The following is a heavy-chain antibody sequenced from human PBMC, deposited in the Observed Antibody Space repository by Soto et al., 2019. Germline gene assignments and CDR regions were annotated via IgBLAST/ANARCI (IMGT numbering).Heavy chain of an antibody. CDR2: FDPEDGET. CDR3: ATSGICTNGVCYTPYYYYYYMDV. V-gene: IGHV1-24*01. J-gene: IGHJ6*03. D-gene: IGHD2-8*01. CDR1: GYTLTELS. Sequence: ASVKVSCKVSGYTLTELSMHWVRQAPGKGLEWMGGFDPEDGETIYAQKFQGRVTMTEDTSTDTAYMELSSLRSEDTAVYYCATSGICTNGVCYTPYYYYYYMDVWGKGTTVTVSS.